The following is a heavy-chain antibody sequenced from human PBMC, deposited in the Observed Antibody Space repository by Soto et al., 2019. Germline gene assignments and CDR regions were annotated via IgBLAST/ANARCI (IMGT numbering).Heavy chain of an antibody. J-gene: IGHJ4*02. CDR2: IDYSGST. V-gene: IGHV4-59*08. CDR3: ARHRTGLDS. D-gene: IGHD3-9*01. CDR1: GGSISSNY. Sequence: SETLSLTCTVSGGSISSNYWSWIRQPPGKGLEYIGYIDYSGSTHYKASLKSRVTISVDTSKNQFSLKLSSVTASDTAIYYCARHRTGLDSWGQGTLVTVSS.